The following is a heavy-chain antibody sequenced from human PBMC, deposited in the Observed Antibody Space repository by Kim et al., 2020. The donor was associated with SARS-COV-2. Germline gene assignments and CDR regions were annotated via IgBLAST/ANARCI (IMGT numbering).Heavy chain of an antibody. CDR1: GFTFSSYA. Sequence: GGSLRLSCAASGFTFSSYAMSWVRQAPGKGLEWVSAISGSGGSTYYADSVKGRFTISRDNSKNTLYLQMNSLRAEDTAVYYCAKDWVDHYYYYYGMDVWGQGTTVTVSS. D-gene: IGHD2-15*01. CDR2: ISGSGGST. V-gene: IGHV3-23*01. CDR3: AKDWVDHYYYYYGMDV. J-gene: IGHJ6*02.